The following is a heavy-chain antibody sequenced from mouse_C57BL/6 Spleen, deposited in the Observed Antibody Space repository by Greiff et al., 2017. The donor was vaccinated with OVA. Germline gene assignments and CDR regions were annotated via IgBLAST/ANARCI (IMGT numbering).Heavy chain of an antibody. CDR3: ARGPPSDYYGIAFDY. J-gene: IGHJ2*01. CDR1: GFTFSDYY. D-gene: IGHD1-1*01. CDR2: INYDGSST. V-gene: IGHV5-16*01. Sequence: EVHLVESAGGLVQPGSSMKLSCTASGFTFSDYYMAWVRQVPEKGLEWVANINYDGSSTYYLDSLKSRFIISRDNAKNILYLQMSSLKSEDTATYYSARGPPSDYYGIAFDYRGQGTTLTVSS.